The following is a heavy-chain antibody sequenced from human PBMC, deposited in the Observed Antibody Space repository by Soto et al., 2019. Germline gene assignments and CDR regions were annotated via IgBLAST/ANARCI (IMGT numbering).Heavy chain of an antibody. D-gene: IGHD3-3*01. J-gene: IGHJ6*03. Sequence: SETLSLTCTVSGDSISPSSSYYWGWIRQPPGKGLEWIANMYYSGSTYYNPSLKSRVTISLETSKNQFSLKLSSVTAADTAVYYCARIKIVGILTYYMDVWGKGTTVTVSS. CDR2: MYYSGST. CDR1: GDSISPSSSYY. V-gene: IGHV4-39*01. CDR3: ARIKIVGILTYYMDV.